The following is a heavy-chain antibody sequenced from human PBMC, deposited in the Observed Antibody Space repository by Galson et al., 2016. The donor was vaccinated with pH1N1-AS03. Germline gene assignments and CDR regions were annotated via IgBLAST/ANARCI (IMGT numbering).Heavy chain of an antibody. J-gene: IGHJ4*02. Sequence: SLRLSCAASGFAVSDYYVSWVRQAPGKGLDWVSIINREETGYYSASVQGRFTIARDSSNNVVYLQMNALRPDDTAVYYFAKGRGFILDSWGQGTLVTVSS. CDR2: INREETG. D-gene: IGHD5-24*01. V-gene: IGHV3-53*05. CDR3: AKGRGFILDS. CDR1: GFAVSDYY.